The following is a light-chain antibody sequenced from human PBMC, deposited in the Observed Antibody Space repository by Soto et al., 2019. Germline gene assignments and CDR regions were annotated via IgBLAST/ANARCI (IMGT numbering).Light chain of an antibody. V-gene: IGKV3-15*01. J-gene: IGKJ4*01. CDR3: QQYNDWPPLT. Sequence: EKVLTQSPATLSVSPGERATLSCRASQRITTNLAWYQQKPGQAPSHLIYGASTRATGVPASFSGSGSGTEFTLTTTSLQSEDFGVYYCQQYNDWPPLTFGGGTKVEI. CDR1: QRITTN. CDR2: GAS.